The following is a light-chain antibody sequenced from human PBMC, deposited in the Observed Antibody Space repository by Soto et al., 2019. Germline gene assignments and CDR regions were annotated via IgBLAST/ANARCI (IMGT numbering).Light chain of an antibody. Sequence: QSALTQPASVSGSRGQSITISCTGTSSDVGDYNLVSWYQQHLGKAPKVIIYEGYKRPSGVSNRFSGSKSGNTASLTISGLQAEDEAEYFCCSYAGSVVFGGGTKLTVL. CDR2: EGY. J-gene: IGLJ2*01. CDR1: SSDVGDYNL. V-gene: IGLV2-23*01. CDR3: CSYAGSVV.